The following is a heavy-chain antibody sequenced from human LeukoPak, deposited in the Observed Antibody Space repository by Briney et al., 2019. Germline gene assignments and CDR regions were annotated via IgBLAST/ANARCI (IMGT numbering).Heavy chain of an antibody. CDR3: AILGYKDFWSRTHDAFDL. CDR2: IHLGDSET. CDR1: GNRCTSYW. V-gene: IGHV5-51*03. J-gene: IGHJ3*01. Sequence: PGESLKISCEGFGNRCTSYWIAWVRKTPGKGLEWMGIIHLGDSETRYSPTFQGRVTFPADKSTATALLQWTSLKASDNATYYCAILGYKDFWSRTHDAFDLWGQGTMVTVSS. D-gene: IGHD3-3*01.